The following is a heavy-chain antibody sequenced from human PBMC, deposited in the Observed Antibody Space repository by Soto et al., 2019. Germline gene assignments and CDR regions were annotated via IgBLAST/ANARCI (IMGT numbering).Heavy chain of an antibody. CDR3: ARAGYSSGSPLLDY. CDR2: IIPILGIA. CDR1: GGTFSSYT. D-gene: IGHD6-19*01. Sequence: QVQLVQSGAEVKKPGSSVKVSCKASGGTFSSYTISWVRQAPGQGLEWMGRIIPILGIANYAQKFQGRVTITADKSTSTAYMELSILRSEDTAVYYCARAGYSSGSPLLDYWGQGTLVTVSS. J-gene: IGHJ4*02. V-gene: IGHV1-69*02.